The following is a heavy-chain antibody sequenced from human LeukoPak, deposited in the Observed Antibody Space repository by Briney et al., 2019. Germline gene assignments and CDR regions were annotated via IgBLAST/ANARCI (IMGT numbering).Heavy chain of an antibody. J-gene: IGHJ4*02. Sequence: PSETLSLTCAVYGGSFSGYYWSWIRQPPVKGLEWIGEINHGGSTNYNPSLKSRVTISVDTSKNQFSLKLSSVTAADTAVYYCARDHPVRDYFDYWGQGTLVTVSS. CDR1: GGSFSGYY. CDR2: INHGGST. D-gene: IGHD3-10*01. CDR3: ARDHPVRDYFDY. V-gene: IGHV4-34*01.